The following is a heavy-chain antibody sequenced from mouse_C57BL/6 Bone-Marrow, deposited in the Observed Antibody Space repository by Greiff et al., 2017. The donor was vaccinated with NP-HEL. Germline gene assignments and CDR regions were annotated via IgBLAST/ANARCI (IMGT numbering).Heavy chain of an antibody. Sequence: QVQLQQSGAELVRPGTSVKVSCKASGYAFTNYLIEWVKQRPGQGLEWIGVINPGSGGTNYNEKFKGKATLTADKSSSTAYMQLSRLTSEDSAVYVWARSTMVTAGDYWGQGTSVTVSS. CDR3: ARSTMVTAGDY. D-gene: IGHD2-2*01. CDR2: INPGSGGT. J-gene: IGHJ4*01. V-gene: IGHV1-54*01. CDR1: GYAFTNYL.